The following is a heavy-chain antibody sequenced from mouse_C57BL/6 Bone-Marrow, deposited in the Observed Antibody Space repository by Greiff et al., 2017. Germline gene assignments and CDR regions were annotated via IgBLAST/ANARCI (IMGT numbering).Heavy chain of an antibody. CDR3: ARGYGSRFAY. CDR1: GYAFTNYL. J-gene: IGHJ3*01. V-gene: IGHV1-54*01. Sequence: VQGVESGAELVRPGTSVKVSCKASGYAFTNYLIEWVKQRPGQGLEWIGVINPGSGGTNYNEKFKGKATLTADKSSSTAYMQLSSLTSEDSAVYFCARGYGSRFAYWGQGTRVTVSA. CDR2: INPGSGGT. D-gene: IGHD1-1*01.